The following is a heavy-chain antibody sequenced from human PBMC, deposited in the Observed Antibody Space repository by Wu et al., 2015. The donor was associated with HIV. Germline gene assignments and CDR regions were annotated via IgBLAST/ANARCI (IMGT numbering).Heavy chain of an antibody. CDR1: GYTFTNYY. CDR3: TRGQRLIRGAFDI. J-gene: IGHJ3*02. V-gene: IGHV1-46*03. D-gene: IGHD6-25*01. Sequence: QVQLVQSGAEVKKPGASVKISCKASGYTFTNYYIHWVRQAPGQRLEWMGLIYPPDGSTSYPQNFQGGVTMTRDTSTSTVYMELTSLRFEDTAIYYCTRGQRLIRGAFDIWGQGTNGHRLF. CDR2: IYPPDGST.